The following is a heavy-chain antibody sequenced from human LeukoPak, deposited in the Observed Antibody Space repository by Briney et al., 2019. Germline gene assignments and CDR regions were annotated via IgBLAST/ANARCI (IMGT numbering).Heavy chain of an antibody. V-gene: IGHV4-4*09. CDR3: ARLDYYDSSGRYYYYYMDV. Sequence: SETLSLTCTVSGGSISTYYWSWIRRPPGKGLEWIAYIHASGPTNYNPSLKSRITISVDTSKNQFSLKLSSVTAADTAVYYCARLDYYDSSGRYYYYYMDVWGKGTTVTVSS. D-gene: IGHD3-22*01. CDR2: IHASGPT. CDR1: GGSISTYY. J-gene: IGHJ6*03.